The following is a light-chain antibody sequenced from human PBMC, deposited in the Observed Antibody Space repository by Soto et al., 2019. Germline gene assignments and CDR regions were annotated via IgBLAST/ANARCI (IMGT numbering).Light chain of an antibody. J-gene: IGLJ1*01. CDR2: EVS. Sequence: QAVVTQPPSASGSPGQSVTISCTGTSSDVGGYNYVSWYQQHPGKAPKLMISEVSKRPSGVPDRFSGSKSGNTASLTVSGLQAEDEADYYCCSYAGSNNYVFGTGTKVTVL. CDR3: CSYAGSNNYV. V-gene: IGLV2-8*01. CDR1: SSDVGGYNY.